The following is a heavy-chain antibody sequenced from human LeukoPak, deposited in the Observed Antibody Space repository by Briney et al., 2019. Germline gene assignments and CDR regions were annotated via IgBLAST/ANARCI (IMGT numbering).Heavy chain of an antibody. CDR1: GGSISSSNW. D-gene: IGHD3-9*01. CDR3: ARVTGYTIEDYFDY. Sequence: SETLSLTCAVSGGSISSSNWWSWVRQPPGKGLEWIGEIYHSGSTNYNPSLKSRVTISVDKSKNQFSLKLSSVTAADTAVYYCARVTGYTIEDYFDYWGQGTLVTVSS. CDR2: IYHSGST. V-gene: IGHV4-4*02. J-gene: IGHJ4*02.